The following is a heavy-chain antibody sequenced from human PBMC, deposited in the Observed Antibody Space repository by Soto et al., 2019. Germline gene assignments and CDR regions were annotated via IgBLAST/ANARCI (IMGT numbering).Heavy chain of an antibody. CDR3: ASKVYSSSFVGGMDV. D-gene: IGHD6-13*01. CDR1: GGTFSSYA. CDR2: IIPIFGTA. Sequence: QVQLVQSGAEVKKPGYSVKVSCTASGGTFSSYAISWVRQAPGQGLEWMGGIIPIFGTANYAQKFQGRVTITADESTSKVDMELSSLRSEDTVVYDCASKVYSSSFVGGMDVWGQGTTVPVS. V-gene: IGHV1-69*01. J-gene: IGHJ6*02.